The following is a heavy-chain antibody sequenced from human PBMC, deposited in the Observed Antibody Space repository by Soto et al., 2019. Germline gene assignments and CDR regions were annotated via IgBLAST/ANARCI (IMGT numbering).Heavy chain of an antibody. V-gene: IGHV3-21*01. CDR2: ISSSSSYI. CDR1: GFTFSSYS. Sequence: PGGSLRLSGAASGFTFSSYSMNWVRQAPAKGLEWVSSISSSSSYIYYADSVKGRFTISRDNAKNSLYLQMNSLRAEDTAVYYCARGPEGPRMYYDFWSGYYGTRNYYYYGMVVWGQGTTVTVSS. J-gene: IGHJ6*02. CDR3: ARGPEGPRMYYDFWSGYYGTRNYYYYGMVV. D-gene: IGHD3-3*01.